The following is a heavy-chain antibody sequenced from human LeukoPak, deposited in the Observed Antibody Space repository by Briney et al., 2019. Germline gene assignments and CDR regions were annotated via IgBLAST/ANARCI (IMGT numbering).Heavy chain of an antibody. CDR3: ARVTSASGPEDY. CDR2: INREGRST. V-gene: IGHV3-74*03. CDR1: GLTFSSYW. D-gene: IGHD5-18*01. Sequence: GGSLSLSCAPSGLTFSSYWMHWVRHVPGGGLVWVVCINREGRSTSYADSVKGRLTVCRDNANNTLFLQMNSLRAEDTAVYYCARVTSASGPEDYWGQGTLVTVSS. J-gene: IGHJ4*02.